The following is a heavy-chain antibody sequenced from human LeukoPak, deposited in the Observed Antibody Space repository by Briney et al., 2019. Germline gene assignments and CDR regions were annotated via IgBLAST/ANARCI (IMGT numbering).Heavy chain of an antibody. V-gene: IGHV5-51*01. CDR3: AIPLASGDSSGYEVYY. J-gene: IGHJ4*02. CDR1: GYSFTSYW. Sequence: GESLKISRKGSGYSFTSYWIGWVRQMPGKGLEWMGIIYPGDSDTRYSPSFQGQVTISADKSISTAYLQWSSLKASDTAMYYCAIPLASGDSSGYEVYYWGQGTLVTVSS. D-gene: IGHD3-22*01. CDR2: IYPGDSDT.